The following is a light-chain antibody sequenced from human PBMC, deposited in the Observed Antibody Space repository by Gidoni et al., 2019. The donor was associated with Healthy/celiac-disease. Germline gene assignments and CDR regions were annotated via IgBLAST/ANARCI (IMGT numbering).Light chain of an antibody. CDR1: QSISSG. V-gene: IGKV1-5*03. CDR3: QQYNSYLFT. CDR2: QAS. Sequence: DIQMTKAPSTLSASVGDRVTITCRASQSISSGLAWYQQKPGKGPKLLIYQASSLESGVPSRFSGSGSGTEFTLTISSLQPDDFATYYCQQYNSYLFTFGPGTKVDIK. J-gene: IGKJ3*01.